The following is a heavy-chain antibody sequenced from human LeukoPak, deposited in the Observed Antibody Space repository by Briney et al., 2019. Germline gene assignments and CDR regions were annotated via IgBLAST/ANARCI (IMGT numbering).Heavy chain of an antibody. CDR1: GFTFSSYA. CDR3: AKERDAKGYFDY. J-gene: IGHJ4*02. Sequence: GGSLRLSCAASGFTFSSYAMSWVRQAPGQGLEWVSAISGSGKTYYPDSVKGRFTISRDNSKNTLFLQMNGLRAEDTAVYYCAKERDAKGYFDYWGQGTLVTVSS. CDR2: ISGSGKT. V-gene: IGHV3-23*01.